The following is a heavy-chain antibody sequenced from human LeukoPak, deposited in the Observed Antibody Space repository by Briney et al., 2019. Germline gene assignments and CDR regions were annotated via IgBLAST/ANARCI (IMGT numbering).Heavy chain of an antibody. J-gene: IGHJ5*02. V-gene: IGHV1-46*01. D-gene: IGHD1-26*01. CDR3: ARDNSVGDTAWWFDP. CDR2: INPSGGST. CDR1: GYTFTSYY. Sequence: ASVKVSCKASGYTFTSYYMHWVRQAPGQGLEWMGIINPSGGSTSHAQKFQGRLSLTRDMSTSTDYMELSSLRSEDTAVYYCARDNSVGDTAWWFDPWGQGTLVTVSS.